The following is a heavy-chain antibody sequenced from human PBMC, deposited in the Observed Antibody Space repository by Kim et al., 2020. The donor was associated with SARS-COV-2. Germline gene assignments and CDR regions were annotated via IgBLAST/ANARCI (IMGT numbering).Heavy chain of an antibody. CDR3: ARLSRRYTDFDS. V-gene: IGHV4-61*01. CDR2: VYYTGRT. D-gene: IGHD3-9*01. Sequence: SETLSFTCTVSGDSVRSDSYCWSWIREPPGKGLQWIGHVYYTGRTSYNPSFKSRITISVATSKNLFSLELSSVTAADTAVYYCARLSRRYTDFDSWDQG. CDR1: GDSVRSDSYC. J-gene: IGHJ4*02.